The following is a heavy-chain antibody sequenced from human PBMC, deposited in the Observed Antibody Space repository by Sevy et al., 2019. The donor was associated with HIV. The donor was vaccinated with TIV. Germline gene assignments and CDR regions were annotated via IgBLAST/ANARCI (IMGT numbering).Heavy chain of an antibody. CDR1: GYTFTSYY. V-gene: IGHV1-46*01. J-gene: IGHJ6*02. D-gene: IGHD3-16*01. Sequence: ASVKVSCKASGYTFTSYYMHWVRQAPGQGLEWMGIINPSGGSSSYAQKFQGRVTMTRDTSKSTVYMELSSLRSEDTAVYYCAGGGRYPYYYYYGMDVWGQGTTVTVSS. CDR3: AGGGRYPYYYYYGMDV. CDR2: INPSGGSS.